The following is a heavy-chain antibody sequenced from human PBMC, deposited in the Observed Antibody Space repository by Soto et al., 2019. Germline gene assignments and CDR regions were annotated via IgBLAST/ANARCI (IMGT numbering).Heavy chain of an antibody. CDR2: IIPIFGTA. CDR1: GGTFSSYA. D-gene: IGHD3-9*01. J-gene: IGHJ6*02. V-gene: IGHV1-69*01. CDR3: ARTSLRYFDWLSPQNYYYGMDV. Sequence: QVQLVQSGAEVQKPGSSVKVSCKASGGTFSSYAISWVRQAPGQGLEWMGGIIPIFGTANYAQKFQGRVTITADESTSTAYMELSSLRSEDTAVYYCARTSLRYFDWLSPQNYYYGMDVWGQGTTVTVSS.